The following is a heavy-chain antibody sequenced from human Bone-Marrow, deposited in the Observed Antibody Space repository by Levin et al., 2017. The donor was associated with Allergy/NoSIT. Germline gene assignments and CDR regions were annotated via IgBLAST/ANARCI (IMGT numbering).Heavy chain of an antibody. J-gene: IGHJ5*01. D-gene: IGHD1-26*01. CDR1: GFTFNNYA. CDR2: FIGGGSDT. V-gene: IGHV3-23*01. Sequence: GGSLRLSCAASGFTFNNYAMNWVRQTPGKGLEWVSSFIGGGSDTYHAGSVKGRFTMSRDNSKNTVHLQMNSLRVEDTAVYYRAKGTAERGSGSKCYSVDSWGHGTRVTVAS. CDR3: AKGTAERGSGSKCYSVDS.